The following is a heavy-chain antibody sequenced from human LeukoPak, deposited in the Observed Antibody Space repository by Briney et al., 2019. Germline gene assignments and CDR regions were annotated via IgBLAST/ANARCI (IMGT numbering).Heavy chain of an antibody. D-gene: IGHD1-26*01. CDR1: GYAFASYG. CDR3: AREGIVGASGDF. Sequence: GASVKVSCKASGYAFASYGISWVRQAPGQGLEWMGWISAYNGNTNYAQNLQGRVTMTTDTTTSTAYMELRSLRSDDTAVYYCAREGIVGASGDFWGQGTLVTVSS. V-gene: IGHV1-18*01. CDR2: ISAYNGNT. J-gene: IGHJ4*02.